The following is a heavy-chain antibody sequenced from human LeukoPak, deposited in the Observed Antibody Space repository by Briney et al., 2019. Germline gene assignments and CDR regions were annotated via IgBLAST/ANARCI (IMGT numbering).Heavy chain of an antibody. J-gene: IGHJ4*02. CDR1: GFTFCSYS. V-gene: IGHV3-23*01. D-gene: IGHD3-3*01. CDR3: AKVPYYDFWNGYYPVFDY. Sequence: GSLRLSCAASGFTFCSYSFTLGPPAPREGLQLVSAISGRSDSTYYADSVEGRFTISRDNSKDALFLQMSSLRAEDTAVYYCAKVPYYDFWNGYYPVFDYWGQGTLVTVSS. CDR2: ISGRSDST.